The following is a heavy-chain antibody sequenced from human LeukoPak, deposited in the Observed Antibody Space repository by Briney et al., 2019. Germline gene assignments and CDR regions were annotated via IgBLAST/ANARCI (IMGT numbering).Heavy chain of an antibody. V-gene: IGHV3-23*01. CDR1: GFTFSTYA. Sequence: GGSLRLSCAASGFTFSTYAITWVRQGPGKGLEWVSAIRPDGDRTYYANSVRGRFTIPRDNSKDTVYLQINGLRFEDTAVYYCAREQSGTRGWYAVDYWGQGTLVTVSS. J-gene: IGHJ4*02. CDR3: AREQSGTRGWYAVDY. CDR2: IRPDGDRT. D-gene: IGHD6-19*01.